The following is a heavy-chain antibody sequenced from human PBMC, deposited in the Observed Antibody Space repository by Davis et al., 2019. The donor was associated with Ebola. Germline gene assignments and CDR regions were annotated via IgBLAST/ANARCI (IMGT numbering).Heavy chain of an antibody. V-gene: IGHV4-39*01. CDR3: ARGLGSRVDY. Sequence: SETLSLTCNVSGGSIDSTSHYWGWVRQPPGRGLEWIGNVYYSGRTYYNPSLRGRVSISIDLSTNQFSLKLTSVTAMDTAMYYCARGLGSRVDYWGQGTLVTVSS. J-gene: IGHJ4*02. CDR1: GGSIDSTSHY. D-gene: IGHD2-15*01. CDR2: VYYSGRT.